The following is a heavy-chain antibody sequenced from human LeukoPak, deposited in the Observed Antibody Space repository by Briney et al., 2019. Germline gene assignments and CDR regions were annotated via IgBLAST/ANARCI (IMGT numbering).Heavy chain of an antibody. Sequence: PSETLSLTCTVSGGSISSGDYYWSWIRQPPGKGLEWIGYIYYSGSTNYNPSLKSRVTMSVDTSKNQFSLKLSSVTAADTAVYYCARYAYDYSSGSSTFDYWGQGTLVTVSS. CDR2: IYYSGST. V-gene: IGHV4-61*08. J-gene: IGHJ4*02. CDR3: ARYAYDYSSGSSTFDY. D-gene: IGHD6-19*01. CDR1: GGSISSGDYY.